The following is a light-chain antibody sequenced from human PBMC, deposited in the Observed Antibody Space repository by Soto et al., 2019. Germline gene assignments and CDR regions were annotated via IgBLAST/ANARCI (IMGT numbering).Light chain of an antibody. J-gene: IGKJ1*01. CDR2: GAS. V-gene: IGKV3-20*01. Sequence: EVVLTQSPGTLSLSPRERATLSCRASQSVSNNYLAWYQHKPGQAPRLLIYGASNRAPGIPDRFSGSGSGPDFTLTISRLEPEEFAVYYCQQYAASPRTFGQGTLLEVK. CDR3: QQYAASPRT. CDR1: QSVSNNY.